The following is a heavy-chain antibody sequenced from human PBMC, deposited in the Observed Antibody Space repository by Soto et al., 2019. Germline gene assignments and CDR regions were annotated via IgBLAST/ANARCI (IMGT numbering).Heavy chain of an antibody. CDR1: GFHFSSYC. D-gene: IGHD1-26*01. V-gene: IGHV3-13*01. CDR2: IDTGGVT. J-gene: IGHJ4*02. CDR3: AREQMVLSGTYLGAFDY. Sequence: GGSLRLSCAASGFHFSSYCMHWVSQAPGKGLEWVSAIDTGGVTYYPGSVKGRFTISRENAKNSLYLQMNSLRAEDTAVYYCAREQMVLSGTYLGAFDYWGQGSLVTVSS.